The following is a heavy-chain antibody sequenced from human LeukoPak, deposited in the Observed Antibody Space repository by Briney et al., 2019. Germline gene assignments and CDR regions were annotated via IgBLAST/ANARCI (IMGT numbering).Heavy chain of an antibody. D-gene: IGHD5-24*01. V-gene: IGHV3-30*18. J-gene: IGHJ4*02. CDR1: GFTFSSYA. Sequence: GGSLRLSCAASGFTFSSYAMSWVRQAPGKGLEWVAVISYDGSNKYYADSVKGRFTISRDNSKNTLYLQMNSLRAEDTAVYYCAKEMATIAGGFDYWGQGTLVTVSS. CDR2: ISYDGSNK. CDR3: AKEMATIAGGFDY.